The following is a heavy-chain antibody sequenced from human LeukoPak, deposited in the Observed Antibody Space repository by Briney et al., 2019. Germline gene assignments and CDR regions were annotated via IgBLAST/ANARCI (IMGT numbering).Heavy chain of an antibody. CDR1: GFTFSSYS. D-gene: IGHD3-22*01. Sequence: GGSLRLSCAASGFTFSSYSMSWVRQAPGKGLEWVAFIRYDGSNKYYADSVKGRFTISRDNSKNTLYLQMNSLRAEDSAVYYCAKGPGFIPYYYDSSGFTLDYWGQGTLVTVSS. CDR2: IRYDGSNK. CDR3: AKGPGFIPYYYDSSGFTLDY. V-gene: IGHV3-30*02. J-gene: IGHJ4*02.